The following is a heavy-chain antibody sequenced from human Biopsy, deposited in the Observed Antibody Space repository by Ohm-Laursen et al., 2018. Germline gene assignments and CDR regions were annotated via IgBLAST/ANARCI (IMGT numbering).Heavy chain of an antibody. V-gene: IGHV4-59*01. D-gene: IGHD2-21*02. CDR2: IYYSGTT. J-gene: IGHJ4*02. Sequence: GTLSLTCTVSGGSISSYYWNWIRQPPGKGLEWIGYIYYSGTTDSSPSLKSRVTTSIDKSKNQFFLKLSSVTAEDTAVYYCARDDAVTVIRGLYYWGQGALVTVSS. CDR3: ARDDAVTVIRGLYY. CDR1: GGSISSYY.